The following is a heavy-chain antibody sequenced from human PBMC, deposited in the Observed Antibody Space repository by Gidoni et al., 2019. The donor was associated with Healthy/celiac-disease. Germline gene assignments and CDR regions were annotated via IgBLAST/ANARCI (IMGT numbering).Heavy chain of an antibody. D-gene: IGHD1-26*01. V-gene: IGHV4-4*07. J-gene: IGHJ6*02. CDR2: IYTSGST. Sequence: QVQLQESGPGLVKPSETLSLTCTVSGGSISSYYWSWIRQPAGQGLEWIGRIYTSGSTNYNPSLKSRVTMSVDTSKNQFSLKLSSVTAADTAVYYCAREWWELLGWGGYYDYGMDVWGQGTTVTVSS. CDR1: GGSISSYY. CDR3: AREWWELLGWGGYYDYGMDV.